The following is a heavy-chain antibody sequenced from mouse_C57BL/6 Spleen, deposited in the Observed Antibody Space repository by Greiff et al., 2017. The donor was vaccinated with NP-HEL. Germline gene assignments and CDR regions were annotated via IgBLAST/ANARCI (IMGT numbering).Heavy chain of an antibody. CDR1: GYTFTDYE. CDR2: IDPETGGT. V-gene: IGHV1-15*01. Sequence: QVQLQQSGAELVRPGASVTLSCKASGYTFTDYEMHWVKQTPVHGLEWIGAIDPETGGTAYNQKFKGKAILTADKSSSTAYMELRSLTSEDSAVYYCTRSSYYGSSPYFDYWGQGTTLTVSS. CDR3: TRSSYYGSSPYFDY. J-gene: IGHJ2*01. D-gene: IGHD1-1*01.